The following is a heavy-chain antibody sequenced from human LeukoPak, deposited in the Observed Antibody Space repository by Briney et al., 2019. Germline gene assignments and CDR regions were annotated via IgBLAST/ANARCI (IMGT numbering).Heavy chain of an antibody. J-gene: IGHJ4*02. CDR3: AREVAI. V-gene: IGHV1-69*05. D-gene: IGHD2-15*01. Sequence: SVKVSCKASGYIFTIYYMHLVRQAPGQGLEWMGGIIPIFGTANYAQKFQGRVTITTDESTSTAYMELSSLRSEDTAVYYCAREVAIWGQGTLVTVSS. CDR1: GYIFTIYY. CDR2: IIPIFGTA.